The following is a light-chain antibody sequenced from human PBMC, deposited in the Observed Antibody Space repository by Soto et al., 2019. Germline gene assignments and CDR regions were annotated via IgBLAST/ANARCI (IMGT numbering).Light chain of an antibody. Sequence: ETVLTQSPATLSLSPGDSATLSCRASQSVSRFFAWYQQKPGQAPRLLCYRVSNRATGVPPRFSARGSVTDFTLSISSLEPEDFAVYYCQQRFPWPIEFGGGTKVEIK. CDR3: QQRFPWPIE. J-gene: IGKJ4*02. V-gene: IGKV3-11*01. CDR1: QSVSRF. CDR2: RVS.